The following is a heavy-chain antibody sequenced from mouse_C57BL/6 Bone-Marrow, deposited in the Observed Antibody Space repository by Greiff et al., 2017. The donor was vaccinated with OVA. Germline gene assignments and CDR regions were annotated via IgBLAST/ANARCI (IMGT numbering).Heavy chain of an antibody. D-gene: IGHD2-3*01. Sequence: EVQLVESGGDLVKPGGSLKLSCAASGFTFSSYGMSWVRQTPDKRLEWVATISSGGSYTYYPDSVKGRFTISRDNAKNTLYLQMSSLKSEDTAMYDYAGMDDGYYDYALDYWGQGTSVTVSS. CDR3: AGMDDGYYDYALDY. J-gene: IGHJ4*01. CDR2: ISSGGSYT. CDR1: GFTFSSYG. V-gene: IGHV5-6*01.